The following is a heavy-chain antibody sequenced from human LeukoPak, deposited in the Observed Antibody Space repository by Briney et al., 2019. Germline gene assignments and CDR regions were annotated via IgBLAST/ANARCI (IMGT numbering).Heavy chain of an antibody. CDR1: GFTLSSYG. CDR3: AKPHTPYCSSGSCYLFDS. J-gene: IGHJ4*02. V-gene: IGHV3-23*01. CDR2: ISGSGGSA. D-gene: IGHD2-15*01. Sequence: PGGSLRLSCAASGFTLSSYGMSWVRQAPGKGLEWVSTISGSGGSAYYADSVKGRLTISRDNSNNTLYLQMNSLRAEDTAVYFCAKPHTPYCSSGSCYLFDSWGQGTLVTVSS.